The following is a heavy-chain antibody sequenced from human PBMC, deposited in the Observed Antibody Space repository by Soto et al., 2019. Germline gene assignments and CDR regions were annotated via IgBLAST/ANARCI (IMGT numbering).Heavy chain of an antibody. CDR2: IKSDGSST. J-gene: IGHJ3*02. V-gene: IGHV3-74*01. D-gene: IGHD6-19*01. Sequence: EVQLVESGGGLVQPGGSLRLSCAASGFTFTSYWMHWVRQAPGMGLVWVSRIKSDGSSTGYADSVKGRFTISRDNAKNTLYLQRNSLRAEDTAVYYCAPECISSGWYAFDIWGQGTMVTVSS. CDR1: GFTFTSYW. CDR3: APECISSGWYAFDI.